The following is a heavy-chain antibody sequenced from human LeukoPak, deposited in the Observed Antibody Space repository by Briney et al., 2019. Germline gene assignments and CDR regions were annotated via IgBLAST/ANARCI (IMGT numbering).Heavy chain of an antibody. CDR3: ARDSTYYYDSGSSGPHYFDN. CDR2: ISSSGSTI. CDR1: GFTFSDYY. Sequence: GGSLRLSCAASGFTFSDYYMSWIRQAPGKGLEWVSYISSSGSTIYYADSVKGRFTISRDNSKNTLYLQLNSLRAEDMAVYYCARDSTYYYDSGSSGPHYFDNWGQGTLVTVSS. J-gene: IGHJ4*02. V-gene: IGHV3-11*04. D-gene: IGHD3-10*01.